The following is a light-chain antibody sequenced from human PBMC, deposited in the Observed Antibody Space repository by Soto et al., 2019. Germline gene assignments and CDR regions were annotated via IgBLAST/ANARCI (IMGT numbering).Light chain of an antibody. J-gene: IGKJ5*01. CDR1: QSVTTY. V-gene: IGKV3-11*01. CDR3: QQRSKWIT. CDR2: DAS. Sequence: KGLTQSLDTLSLSTSDRATLYCRASQSVTTYLAWYQQKPGQAPRLLIYDASNRATGIPARFSGSGSGTDFTLTISSREPEDFAVYYCQQRSKWITFGQGTRLEIK.